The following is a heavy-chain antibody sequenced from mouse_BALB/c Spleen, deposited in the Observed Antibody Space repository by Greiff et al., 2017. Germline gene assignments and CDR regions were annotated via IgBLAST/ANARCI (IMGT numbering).Heavy chain of an antibody. CDR3: AKHGAYYGNHYYFDY. CDR2: IWGGGST. J-gene: IGHJ2*01. CDR1: GFSLTDYG. Sequence: VQLVESGPGLVAPSQSLSITCTVSGFSLTDYGVSWIRQPPGKGLEWLGVIWGGGSTYYNSALKSRLSISKDNSKSQVFLKMNSLQTDDTAMYYWAKHGAYYGNHYYFDYWGQGTTLTVAS. V-gene: IGHV2-6-5*01. D-gene: IGHD2-10*01.